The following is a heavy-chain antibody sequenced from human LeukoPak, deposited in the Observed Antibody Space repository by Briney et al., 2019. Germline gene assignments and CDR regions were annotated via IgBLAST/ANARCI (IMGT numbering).Heavy chain of an antibody. CDR1: GGTFSSYA. J-gene: IGHJ5*02. D-gene: IGHD6-13*01. Sequence: SVKVSCKASGGTFSSYAISWVRQAPGQGLEWMGGIIPIFGTANYAQKFQGRVTITADESTSTAYMELSSLRSEDTAVYYCARDLVSERQLVRLVANWFDPWGQGTLVTVSS. V-gene: IGHV1-69*01. CDR2: IIPIFGTA. CDR3: ARDLVSERQLVRLVANWFDP.